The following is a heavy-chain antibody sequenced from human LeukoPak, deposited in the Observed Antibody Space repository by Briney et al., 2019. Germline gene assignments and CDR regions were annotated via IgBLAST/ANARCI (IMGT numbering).Heavy chain of an antibody. CDR3: TRVPREAMAL. Sequence: GASVKVSCKASGYTFITHDINWVRQATGQGLEWMGYMKPKSGYTRYAQKFQGRVTMTSDTSASTAYMKLSGLGSEDSAVYYCTRVPREAMALWGQGTTVTVSS. D-gene: IGHD2-8*01. CDR1: GYTFITHD. J-gene: IGHJ3*01. CDR2: MKPKSGYT. V-gene: IGHV1-8*01.